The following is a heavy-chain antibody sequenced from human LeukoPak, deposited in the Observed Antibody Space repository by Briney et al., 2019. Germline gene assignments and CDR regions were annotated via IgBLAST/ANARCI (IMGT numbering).Heavy chain of an antibody. CDR1: GGSFSGYY. Sequence: SETLSLTCAVYGGSFSGYYWSWIRQPPGKGLEWIGEISHSGSTNYNPSLKSRVTISVDTSKNQFSLKLSSVTAADTAVYYCARGTDSSGHYYYYGMDVWGQGTTVTVSS. CDR3: ARGTDSSGHYYYYGMDV. J-gene: IGHJ6*02. V-gene: IGHV4-34*01. D-gene: IGHD3-22*01. CDR2: ISHSGST.